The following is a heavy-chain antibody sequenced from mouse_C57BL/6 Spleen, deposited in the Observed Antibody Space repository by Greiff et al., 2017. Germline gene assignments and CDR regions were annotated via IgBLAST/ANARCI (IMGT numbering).Heavy chain of an antibody. V-gene: IGHV5-17*01. CDR2: ISSGSSTI. CDR1: GFTFSDYG. J-gene: IGHJ2*01. CDR3: ARAAYYFDY. Sequence: EVKLMESGGGLVKPGGSLKLSCAASGFTFSDYGMHWVRQAPEKGLEWVAYISSGSSTIYYADTVKGRFTISRDNAKNTLFLQMTSLRSEDTAMYYCARAAYYFDYWGQGTTLTVSS. D-gene: IGHD1-2*01.